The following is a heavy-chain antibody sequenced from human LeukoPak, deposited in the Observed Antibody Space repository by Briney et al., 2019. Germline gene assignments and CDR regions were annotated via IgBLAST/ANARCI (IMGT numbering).Heavy chain of an antibody. D-gene: IGHD2-15*01. CDR2: IYTSGST. Sequence: PSETLSLTCTVSGVSISSYYWSWIRQPAGKGLEWIGRIYTSGSTNYNPSLKSRVTMSVDTSKNQFSLKLSSVTAADTAVYYCARVMRDCSGGSCYYAHFDYWGQGTLVTVSS. CDR1: GVSISSYY. J-gene: IGHJ4*02. V-gene: IGHV4-4*07. CDR3: ARVMRDCSGGSCYYAHFDY.